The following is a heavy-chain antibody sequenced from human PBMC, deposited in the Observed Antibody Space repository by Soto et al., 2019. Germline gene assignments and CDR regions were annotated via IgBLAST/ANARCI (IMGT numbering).Heavy chain of an antibody. CDR2: VSSDGRNK. CDR1: GFTFSSCG. CDR3: AKELAAGATRDDS. J-gene: IGHJ4*02. V-gene: IGHV3-30*18. Sequence: PGGSLRLSCAASGFTFSSCGIPWVRQSPGKGLEWVALVSSDGRNKFHAESVRGRFANSRDNSKNTLYLQMNTHRVEDTAVYYCAKELAAGATRDDSWGQGTLVTVSS. D-gene: IGHD1-26*01.